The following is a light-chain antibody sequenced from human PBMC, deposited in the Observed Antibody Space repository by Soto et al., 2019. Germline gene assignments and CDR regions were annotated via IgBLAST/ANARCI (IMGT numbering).Light chain of an antibody. J-gene: IGKJ1*01. Sequence: EIVLTPSPGTLSFSPGERATLSCRASQSVGTSLGGHQQRPGQAPRLLIFGASYRATGIPDRFSGSGSGTDFTLTISRLEPEDFALYYCQQYDTSPWTFGKGNKVELK. CDR1: QSVGTS. V-gene: IGKV3-20*01. CDR2: GAS. CDR3: QQYDTSPWT.